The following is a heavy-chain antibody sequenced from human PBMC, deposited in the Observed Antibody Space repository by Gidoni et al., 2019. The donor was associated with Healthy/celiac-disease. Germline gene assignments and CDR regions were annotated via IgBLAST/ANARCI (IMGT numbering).Heavy chain of an antibody. D-gene: IGHD3-3*01. CDR3: ARISVGVVIDWYFDL. CDR1: GYSFTRYW. V-gene: IGHV5-10-1*03. J-gene: IGHJ2*01. CDR2: IDPSDSYT. Sequence: EVQLVQSGAEVKKPGESLRISCKGSGYSFTRYWISWVRQMPGKGLEWMGRIDPSDSYTNYSPSFQGHVTISADKSISTAYLQWSSLKASDTAMYYCARISVGVVIDWYFDLWGRGTLVTVSS.